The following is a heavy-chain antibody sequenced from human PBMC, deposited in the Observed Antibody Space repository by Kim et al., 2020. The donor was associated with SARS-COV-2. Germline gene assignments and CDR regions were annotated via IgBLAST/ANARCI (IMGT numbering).Heavy chain of an antibody. J-gene: IGHJ3*02. D-gene: IGHD3-10*01. CDR3: ARETSRGDDAFDI. V-gene: IGHV4-34*01. Sequence: YNPALKSRDTISADTSKSQFSLKVNSVTVADTAVYYCARETSRGDDAFDIWGHGTMVTVSS.